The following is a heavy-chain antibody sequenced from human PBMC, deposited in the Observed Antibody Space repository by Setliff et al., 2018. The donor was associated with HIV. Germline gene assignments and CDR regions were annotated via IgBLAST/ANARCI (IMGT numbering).Heavy chain of an antibody. D-gene: IGHD3-10*02. V-gene: IGHV3-NL1*01. CDR3: VKSLMFFNWFDS. CDR1: GFTFSYYA. J-gene: IGHJ5*01. Sequence: PGGSLRLSCSASGFTFSYYAMHWVRQAPGKGLEWVSVMYSGESVFYADSVKGRFTISRDNSKNTLYLQMSSLRTEDTAVYYCVKSLMFFNWFDSWGQGTLVTVSS. CDR2: MYSGESV.